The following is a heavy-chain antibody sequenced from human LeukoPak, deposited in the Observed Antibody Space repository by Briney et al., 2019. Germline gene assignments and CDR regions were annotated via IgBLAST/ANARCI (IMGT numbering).Heavy chain of an antibody. CDR2: INPNSGGT. Sequence: ASVKVSCKASGYTFTGYYMHWVRQAPGQGLEWMGWINPNSGGTNYAQKFQGRVTMTRDTSISTAYMELSRLRSDDTAVYYCAKDLRAKRPCYFDYWGQGTLVTVSS. D-gene: IGHD3-16*01. V-gene: IGHV1-2*02. CDR3: AKDLRAKRPCYFDY. CDR1: GYTFTGYY. J-gene: IGHJ4*02.